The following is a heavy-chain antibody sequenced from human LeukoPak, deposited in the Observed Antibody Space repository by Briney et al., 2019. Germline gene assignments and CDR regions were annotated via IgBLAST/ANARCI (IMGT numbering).Heavy chain of an antibody. CDR3: ARAGTVEMTPLDY. CDR2: INPNSGGT. Sequence: HRASVKVSCKASGYTFTGYYMHWVRQAPGQGLEWMGWINPNSGGTNYAQKFQGWVTMTRDTSISTAYMELSRLRSDDTAVYYCARAGTVEMTPLDYWGQGTLVTVSS. J-gene: IGHJ4*02. D-gene: IGHD5-24*01. V-gene: IGHV1-2*04. CDR1: GYTFTGYY.